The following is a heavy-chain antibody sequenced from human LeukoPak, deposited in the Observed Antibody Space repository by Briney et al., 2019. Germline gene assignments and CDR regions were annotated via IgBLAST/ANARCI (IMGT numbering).Heavy chain of an antibody. V-gene: IGHV3-9*01. CDR2: ISWNSGSI. Sequence: PGGSLRLSCAASGFTFDDYAMHWVRHAPGKGLEWVSGISWNSGSIGYADSVKGRFTISRDNAKNSLYLQMNSLRAEDTALYYCAKEGNWNYLDYWGQGTLVTVSS. D-gene: IGHD1-1*01. J-gene: IGHJ4*02. CDR3: AKEGNWNYLDY. CDR1: GFTFDDYA.